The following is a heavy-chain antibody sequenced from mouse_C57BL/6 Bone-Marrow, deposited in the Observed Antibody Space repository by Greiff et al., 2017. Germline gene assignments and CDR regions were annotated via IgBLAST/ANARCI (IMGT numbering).Heavy chain of an antibody. V-gene: IGHV5-17*01. CDR2: ISSGSSTI. D-gene: IGHD1-2*01. Sequence: EVMLVESGGGLVKPGGSLKLSCAASGFTFSDYGLHWVRQAPEKGLEWVAYISSGSSTIYYADTVKGRFTISRDNAKNTLFLQMTSLRSEDTAMYYCARMNYGGDFDYWGQGTTLTVSS. J-gene: IGHJ2*01. CDR1: GFTFSDYG. CDR3: ARMNYGGDFDY.